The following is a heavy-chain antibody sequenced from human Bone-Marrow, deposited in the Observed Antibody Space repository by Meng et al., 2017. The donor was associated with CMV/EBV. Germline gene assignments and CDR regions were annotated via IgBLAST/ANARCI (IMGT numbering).Heavy chain of an antibody. CDR1: GGTFSSYA. CDR3: ASGGSPMDIVVVPAAIRGDYYGMDV. J-gene: IGHJ6*02. Sequence: SVKVSCKASGGTFSSYAISWVRQAPGQGLEWMGGIIPILGIANYAQKFQGRVTITADKSTSTAYMELSSLRSEDTAVYYCASGGSPMDIVVVPAAIRGDYYGMDVWGQGTTVTVSS. CDR2: IIPILGIA. D-gene: IGHD2-2*02. V-gene: IGHV1-69*10.